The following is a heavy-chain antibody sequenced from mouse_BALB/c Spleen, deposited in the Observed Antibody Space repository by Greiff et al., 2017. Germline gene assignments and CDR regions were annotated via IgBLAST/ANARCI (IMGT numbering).Heavy chain of an antibody. D-gene: IGHD2-14*01. Sequence: DVKLVESGGGLVQPGGSRKLSCAASGFTFSSFGMHWVRQAPEKGLEWVAYISSGSSTIYYADTVKGRFTISRDNPKNTLFLQMTSLRSEDTAMYYCARARYLYAMDYWGQGTSVTVSS. J-gene: IGHJ4*01. V-gene: IGHV5-17*02. CDR2: ISSGSSTI. CDR3: ARARYLYAMDY. CDR1: GFTFSSFG.